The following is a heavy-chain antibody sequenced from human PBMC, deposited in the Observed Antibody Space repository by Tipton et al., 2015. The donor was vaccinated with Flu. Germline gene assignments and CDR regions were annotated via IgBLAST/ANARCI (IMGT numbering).Heavy chain of an antibody. CDR3: ARAEIGDFDY. CDR1: GYSISRGYY. CDR2: IYHNGDI. V-gene: IGHV4-38-2*01. J-gene: IGHJ4*02. D-gene: IGHD2/OR15-2a*01. Sequence: LRLSCAVSGYSISRGYYWGWIRQPPGKGLEWIGSIYHNGDIHFNPSLKRRVSISVDTSNNRFSLNLTSVTAADTAVYYCARAEIGDFDYWGQGTLVTVSS.